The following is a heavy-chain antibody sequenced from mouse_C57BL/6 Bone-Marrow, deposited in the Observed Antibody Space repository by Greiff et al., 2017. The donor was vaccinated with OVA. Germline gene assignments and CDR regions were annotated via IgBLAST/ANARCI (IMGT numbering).Heavy chain of an antibody. CDR3: ASKLVYFDY. J-gene: IGHJ2*01. V-gene: IGHV1-81*01. CDR1: GYTFTSYG. D-gene: IGHD4-1*01. Sequence: QVQLQQSGPELVKPGASVKLSCKASGYTFTSYGISWVKQRTGQGLEWIGEIYPRSGNTYYNEKFKGKATLTADKSSSTAYMELRSLTSEDSAVYFCASKLVYFDYWGQGTTLTVSS. CDR2: IYPRSGNT.